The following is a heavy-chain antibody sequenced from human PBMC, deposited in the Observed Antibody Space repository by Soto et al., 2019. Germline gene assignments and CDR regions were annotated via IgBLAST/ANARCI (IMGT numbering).Heavy chain of an antibody. J-gene: IGHJ6*02. CDR3: AKGQGPLQGFDTVVVQAPHYGMDV. V-gene: IGHV3-30*18. D-gene: IGHD2-2*01. CDR1: GFTFSSYG. CDR2: ISYDGSNK. Sequence: RLSCAASGFTFSSYGMHWVRQAPGKGLEWVAVISYDGSNKYYADSVKGRFTISRDNSKNTLYLQMNSLRAEDTAVYYCAKGQGPLQGFDTVVVQAPHYGMDVWGQGTTVTVSS.